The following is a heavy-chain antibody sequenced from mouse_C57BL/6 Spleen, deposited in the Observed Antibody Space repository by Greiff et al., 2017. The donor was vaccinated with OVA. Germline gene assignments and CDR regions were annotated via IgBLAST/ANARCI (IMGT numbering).Heavy chain of an antibody. J-gene: IGHJ4*01. Sequence: EVQVVESGGGLVKPGGSLKLSCAASGFTFSSYAMSWVRQTPEKRLEWVATISDGGSYTYYPDNVKGRFTISRDNAKNNLYLQMSHLKSEDTAMYYCARDSVVRYAMDYWGQGTSVTVSS. CDR3: ARDSVVRYAMDY. D-gene: IGHD1-1*02. V-gene: IGHV5-4*01. CDR2: ISDGGSYT. CDR1: GFTFSSYA.